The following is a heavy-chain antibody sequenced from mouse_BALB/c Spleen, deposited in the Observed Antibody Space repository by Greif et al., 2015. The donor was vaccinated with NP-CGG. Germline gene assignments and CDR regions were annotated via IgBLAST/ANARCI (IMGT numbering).Heavy chain of an antibody. Sequence: EVQRVESGGGLVKPGGSLKLSCAASGFTFSDYYMYWVRQTPEKRLEWVATISDGGSYTYYPDSVKGRFTISRDNAKNNLYLQMSSLKSEDTAMYYCARDRGRGFAYWGQGTLVTVSA. V-gene: IGHV5-4*02. CDR2: ISDGGSYT. J-gene: IGHJ3*01. D-gene: IGHD3-1*01. CDR3: ARDRGRGFAY. CDR1: GFTFSDYY.